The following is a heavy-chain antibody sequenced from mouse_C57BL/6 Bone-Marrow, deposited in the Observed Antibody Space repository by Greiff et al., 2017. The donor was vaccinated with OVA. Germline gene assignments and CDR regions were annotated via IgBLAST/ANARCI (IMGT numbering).Heavy chain of an antibody. CDR1: GYTFTSYG. CDR3: ARNWGRRYFDY. J-gene: IGHJ2*01. Sequence: KQSCKASGYTFTSYGISWVKQRTGQGLEWIGEIYPRSGNTYYNEKFKGKATLTADKSSSTAYMELRSLTSEDSAVYFCARNWGRRYFDYWGQGTTLTVSS. D-gene: IGHD4-1*01. V-gene: IGHV1-81*01. CDR2: IYPRSGNT.